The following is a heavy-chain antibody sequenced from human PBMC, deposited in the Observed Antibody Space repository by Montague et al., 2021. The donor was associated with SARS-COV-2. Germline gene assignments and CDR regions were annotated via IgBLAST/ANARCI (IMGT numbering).Heavy chain of an antibody. J-gene: IGHJ4*02. CDR3: ARIISRYHGYAFDY. CDR2: ISGSGSTI. CDR1: GFTFSSYN. D-gene: IGHD5-12*01. V-gene: IGHV3-48*03. Sequence: SLRLSCAASGFTFSSYNMNWVRQAPGKGLEWVSYISGSGSTIFYADSVRGRFTISRDNAKNSLYLEMNSLRAEDTAVYYCARIISRYHGYAFDYWGQGTMVTVSS.